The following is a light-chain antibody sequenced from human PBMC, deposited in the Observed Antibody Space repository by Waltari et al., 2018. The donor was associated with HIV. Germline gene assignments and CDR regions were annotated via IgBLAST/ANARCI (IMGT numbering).Light chain of an antibody. CDR1: TSNIGSNY. V-gene: IGLV1-51*02. J-gene: IGLJ3*02. Sequence: SVLTQPPSVSAAPGQTITISCSGSTSNIGSNYVAWYQQFPGRAPKFLICEYFRRPSGIPDRFSGSKSGTSATLDITGLQTGDEADYYCGTWDSSLGAGVFGGGTKVTV. CDR2: EYF. CDR3: GTWDSSLGAGV.